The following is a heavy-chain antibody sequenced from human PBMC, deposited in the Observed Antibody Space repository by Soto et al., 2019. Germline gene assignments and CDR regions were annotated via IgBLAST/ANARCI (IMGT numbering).Heavy chain of an antibody. D-gene: IGHD2-15*01. CDR2: IIPIFGTA. V-gene: IGHV1-69*13. Sequence: ASVKVSCKASGGTFSSYAISWVRQAPGQGLEWMGGIIPIFGTANYAQKFQGRVTITADESTSTAYMELSSLRSEDTAVYYCARDHCSGGSCYSSPAHFDYWGQGTLVTVSS. CDR1: GGTFSSYA. CDR3: ARDHCSGGSCYSSPAHFDY. J-gene: IGHJ4*02.